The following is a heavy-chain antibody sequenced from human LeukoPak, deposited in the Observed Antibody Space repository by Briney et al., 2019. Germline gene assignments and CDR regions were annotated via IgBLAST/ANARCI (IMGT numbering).Heavy chain of an antibody. V-gene: IGHV1-2*02. CDR1: GYTFTYYF. CDR2: INPNIGDA. Sequence: SVKVSCKASGYTFTYYFIHWVRQAPGQGLEWMGWINPNIGDASYAQKFQDRVTMTRDRSINTAYMEVSRLTSEDTAVYYCARMALDGGDSIGFDSWGQGSLVTVSS. J-gene: IGHJ5*01. D-gene: IGHD2-21*02. CDR3: ARMALDGGDSIGFDS.